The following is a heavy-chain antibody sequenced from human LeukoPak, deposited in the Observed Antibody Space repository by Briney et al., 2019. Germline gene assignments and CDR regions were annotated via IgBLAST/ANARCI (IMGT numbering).Heavy chain of an antibody. D-gene: IGHD5-18*01. V-gene: IGHV4-59*08. CDR2: IYYSGST. J-gene: IGHJ6*02. CDR1: GGSISSYY. Sequence: SETLSLTCTASGGSISSYYWSWIRQPPGKGLEWIGYIYYSGSTNYNPSLKSRVTISVDTSKNQFSLKLSSVTAADTAVYYCARLDTAMSYGMDVWGQGTTVTVSS. CDR3: ARLDTAMSYGMDV.